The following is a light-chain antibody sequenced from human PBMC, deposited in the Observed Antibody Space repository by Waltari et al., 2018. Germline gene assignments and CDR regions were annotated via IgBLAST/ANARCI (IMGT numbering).Light chain of an antibody. V-gene: IGLV2-14*01. CDR2: DVS. J-gene: IGLJ2*01. CDR3: SSQSSNDVVL. CDR1: SNDFGGYNS. Sequence: QSALTQPASVSGSPGQSVTIFCAGTSNDFGGYNSVSWYQEHPGQAPRVIIYDVSDRSSGVSDRFSGSKSGNTASLTISGLQAEDEADYYCSSQSSNDVVLFGGGTKLTVL.